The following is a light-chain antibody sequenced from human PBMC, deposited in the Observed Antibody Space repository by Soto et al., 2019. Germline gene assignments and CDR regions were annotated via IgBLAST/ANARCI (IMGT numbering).Light chain of an antibody. CDR2: GVS. CDR1: ITDIGAYNY. J-gene: IGLJ1*01. V-gene: IGLV2-14*01. CDR3: SSYTSSITPDV. Sequence: QSALAQPASVSGSPGQSITISCTGTITDIGAYNYVSWYQQHPGKAPKLLIYGVSSRPSEVSNRFSGSKSGNAAYLTISGLQADDEAEYYCSSYTSSITPDVFGTGTKVTVL.